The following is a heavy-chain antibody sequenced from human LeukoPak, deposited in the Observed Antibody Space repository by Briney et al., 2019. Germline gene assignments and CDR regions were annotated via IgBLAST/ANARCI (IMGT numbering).Heavy chain of an antibody. CDR2: IKQDGSEK. CDR1: GFTFSSYW. CDR3: ACYSSSWYYFDY. V-gene: IGHV3-7*01. Sequence: GGSLRLSCAASGFTFSSYWMGWVRQAPGKGLEWVANIKQDGSEKYYVDSVKGRFTISRDNAKNSLYLQMNSLRAEDTAVYYCACYSSSWYYFDYWGQGTLVTVSS. D-gene: IGHD6-13*01. J-gene: IGHJ4*02.